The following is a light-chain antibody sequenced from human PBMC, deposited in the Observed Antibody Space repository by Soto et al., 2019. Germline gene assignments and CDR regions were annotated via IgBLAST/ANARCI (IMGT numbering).Light chain of an antibody. V-gene: IGKV3-20*01. J-gene: IGKJ4*01. CDR3: QQYGISPRT. CDR2: GAS. Sequence: IVMTQCPATLSVSPGERATLSCRPSQSVXSNIXWYQKQPGEAPRILTDGASSRATGSPDRLSGSGSGTDFTLPISRLEPEDFSVYYCQQYGISPRTFGGGTKVDI. CDR1: QSVXSN.